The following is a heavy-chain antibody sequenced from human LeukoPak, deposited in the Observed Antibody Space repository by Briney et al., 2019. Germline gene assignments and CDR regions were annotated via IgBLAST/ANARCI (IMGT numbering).Heavy chain of an antibody. J-gene: IGHJ4*02. V-gene: IGHV3-48*03. CDR1: GFTFSSYE. Sequence: GGSLRLSCAASGFTFSSYEMNWVRQAPGKGLEWVSYISSSGSTIYYADSVKGRFTISRDTSKNTLYLQMNSLRAEDTAVYYCAKAYMVDQWGQGTLVTVSS. CDR2: ISSSGSTI. CDR3: AKAYMVDQ. D-gene: IGHD4/OR15-4a*01.